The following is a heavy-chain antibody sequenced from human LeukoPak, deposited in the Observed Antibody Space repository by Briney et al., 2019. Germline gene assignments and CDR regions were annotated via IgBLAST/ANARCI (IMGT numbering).Heavy chain of an antibody. V-gene: IGHV4-59*08. CDR2: IYYSGST. Sequence: SETLSLTCTGSGGSIRSYYWSWIRQPPGKGLEWIGYIYYSGSTNYNPSLKSRVTISVDTSKNQFSLKLSSVTAADTAVYYCARSGTYCGGDCFGYWGQGTLVTVSS. D-gene: IGHD2-21*01. CDR3: ARSGTYCGGDCFGY. J-gene: IGHJ4*02. CDR1: GGSIRSYY.